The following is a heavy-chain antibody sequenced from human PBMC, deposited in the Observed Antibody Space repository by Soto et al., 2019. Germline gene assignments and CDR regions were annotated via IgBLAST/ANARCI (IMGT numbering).Heavy chain of an antibody. CDR1: GASMTGASMSSYY. CDR2: IYYIGST. J-gene: IGHJ6*02. V-gene: IGHV4-61*01. D-gene: IGHD2-15*01. Sequence: SETLSLTCAVSGASMTGASMSSYYWSWIRQPPGKGLEWIGYIYYIGSTDYNPSLKSRVTISVDTSNNQFSLKLNSVTSADTAVYYCARASISGGNSASHYAMDVWGQGTTVTVSS. CDR3: ARASISGGNSASHYAMDV.